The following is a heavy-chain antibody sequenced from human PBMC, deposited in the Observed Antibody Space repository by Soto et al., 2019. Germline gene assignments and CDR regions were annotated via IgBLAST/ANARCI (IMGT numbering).Heavy chain of an antibody. V-gene: IGHV4-30-4*01. CDR3: VRNLAHGYSRNV. CDR1: GAIVTSGENY. CDR2: VYDSGIT. J-gene: IGHJ3*01. D-gene: IGHD5-18*01. Sequence: QVQLQESGPGLVKPSQTLSLACTVSGAIVTSGENYWSWVRQAPGKGLEWIGYVYDSGITYYTPALRSRVTVSLDRPNNEVSLKLSSVTAADTAVYFCVRNLAHGYSRNVWGHGTMVTVSS.